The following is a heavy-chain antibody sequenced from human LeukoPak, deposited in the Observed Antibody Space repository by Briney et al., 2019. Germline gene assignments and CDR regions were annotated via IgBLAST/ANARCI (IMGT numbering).Heavy chain of an antibody. CDR1: GGSISSSSYY. Sequence: SETLSLSCTVSGGSISSSSYYWGWIRQPPGKGLEWIGSIYYSGSTYYNPSLKIRVTISVDTSKDQFSLKLSSVTATDTAVYYCARPRISYSSGWYRGDKDLPDDYWGEGTLVTVSS. CDR3: ARPRISYSSGWYRGDKDLPDDY. J-gene: IGHJ4*02. V-gene: IGHV4-39*01. D-gene: IGHD6-19*01. CDR2: IYYSGST.